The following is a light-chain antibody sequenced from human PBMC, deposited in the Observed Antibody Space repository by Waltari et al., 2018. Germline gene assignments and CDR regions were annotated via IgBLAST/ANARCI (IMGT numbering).Light chain of an antibody. CDR1: SSDVGNYNI. V-gene: IGLV2-23*02. Sequence: QSALTQPASVSGSPGQSITISCTGTSSDVGNYNIVSWYQQHPGKAPKLIIYEVSQRPSGVSNRVSGSNSGTTASLTISGLQADDEADFYCCSYAGSGSSVVFGGGTKLTVL. J-gene: IGLJ2*01. CDR3: CSYAGSGSSVV. CDR2: EVS.